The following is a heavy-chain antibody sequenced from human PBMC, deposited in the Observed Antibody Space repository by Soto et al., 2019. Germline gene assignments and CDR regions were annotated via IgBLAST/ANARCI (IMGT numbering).Heavy chain of an antibody. V-gene: IGHV4-4*02. D-gene: IGHD3-10*01. J-gene: IGHJ4*02. CDR3: ARDGEISSFDY. Sequence: QVQLQESGPGLVKPSGTLSLTCAVSGDSISSSYWWRWVHQPPGEGLEWIGEVYHSGRTNYNPSLKSRVTISLDKSKNQFSLKLSSVTAADTAVYYCARDGEISSFDYWGQGTLVTVSS. CDR2: VYHSGRT. CDR1: GDSISSSYW.